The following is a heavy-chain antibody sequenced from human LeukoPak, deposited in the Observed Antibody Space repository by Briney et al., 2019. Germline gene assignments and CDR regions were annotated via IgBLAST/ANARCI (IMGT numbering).Heavy chain of an antibody. CDR3: ARGGYDDYYCYGMDV. Sequence: GGSLRLSCAASGFTFSSYWMHWVRQAPGKGLAWVSRINSDGSSTSYADSVKGRFTISRDNAKSTLYLQMDSLRAEDTAVYYCARGGYDDYYCYGMDVWGQGTTVTVSS. CDR2: INSDGSST. V-gene: IGHV3-74*01. CDR1: GFTFSSYW. D-gene: IGHD5-12*01. J-gene: IGHJ6*02.